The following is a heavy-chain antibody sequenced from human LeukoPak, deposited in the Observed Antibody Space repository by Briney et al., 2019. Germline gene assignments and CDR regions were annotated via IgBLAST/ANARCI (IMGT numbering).Heavy chain of an antibody. CDR1: GFIFTHYA. D-gene: IGHD1-26*01. J-gene: IGHJ4*02. CDR2: ISSYTKHT. V-gene: IGHV3-23*01. CDR3: ARDVGLIMFDL. Sequence: GVSLRLACAASGFIFTHYAMSWVRQAPGKGLEWVSTISSYTKHTHYADSENRRFPISRDNSKRTVSTQLDRGRGEDTAKYFCARDVGLIMFDLLGQGTMVSVCS.